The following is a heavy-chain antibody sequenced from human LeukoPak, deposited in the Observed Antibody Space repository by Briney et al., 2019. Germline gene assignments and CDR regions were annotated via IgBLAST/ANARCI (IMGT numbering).Heavy chain of an antibody. J-gene: IGHJ4*02. D-gene: IGHD3-22*01. CDR2: IWYDGSNK. V-gene: IGHV3-33*01. Sequence: VRQXXGKGLEWVAVIWYDGSNKYYADSVKGRFTISRDNSKNTLYLQMNSLRAEDTAVYYCARGAYYYDSSGYYYGDYWGQGTLVTVSS. CDR3: ARGAYYYDSSGYYYGDY.